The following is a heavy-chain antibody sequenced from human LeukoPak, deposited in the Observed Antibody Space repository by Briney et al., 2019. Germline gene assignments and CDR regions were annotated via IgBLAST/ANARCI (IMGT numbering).Heavy chain of an antibody. CDR3: ARSWGYDFWSGNLLDY. CDR2: VYYSGST. CDR1: GGSLSSTSHY. Sequence: SETLSHTCTVSGGSLSSTSHYWAWIRQPPGKGLEWVGSVYYSGSTYYNPSLKSRVTVSIDMSKNQFSLKLSSVTAADTAMYYCARSWGYDFWSGNLLDYWGQGTLVTVSS. D-gene: IGHD3-3*01. J-gene: IGHJ4*02. V-gene: IGHV4-39*07.